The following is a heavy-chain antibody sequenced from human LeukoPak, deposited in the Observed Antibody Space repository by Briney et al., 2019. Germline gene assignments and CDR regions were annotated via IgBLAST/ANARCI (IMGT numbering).Heavy chain of an antibody. V-gene: IGHV3-33*06. CDR3: AKAGYCSSTGCSPNYFYYYMDV. J-gene: IGHJ6*03. D-gene: IGHD2-2*01. CDR1: GFTFSTYG. Sequence: GRSLRLSCAASGFTFSTYGMHWVRQAPGKGLEWVALIWYDGSNQYYADSVKGRFTISRDNSQNTLYLQMNSLRAEDTAVYYCAKAGYCSSTGCSPNYFYYYMDVWGKGTTVTVSS. CDR2: IWYDGSNQ.